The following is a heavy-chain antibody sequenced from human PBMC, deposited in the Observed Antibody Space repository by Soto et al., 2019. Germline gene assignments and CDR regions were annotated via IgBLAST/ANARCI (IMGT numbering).Heavy chain of an antibody. D-gene: IGHD3-16*01. Sequence: GGSLRLSCAASGFTFSSYAMHWVRQAPGKGLEWVAVISYDGSNKYYADSVKGRFTISRDNSKNTLYLQMNSLRAEDTAVYYCARVYPFGTHTRDYYYGMDVWGQGTTVTVSS. V-gene: IGHV3-30-3*01. CDR1: GFTFSSYA. CDR2: ISYDGSNK. J-gene: IGHJ6*02. CDR3: ARVYPFGTHTRDYYYGMDV.